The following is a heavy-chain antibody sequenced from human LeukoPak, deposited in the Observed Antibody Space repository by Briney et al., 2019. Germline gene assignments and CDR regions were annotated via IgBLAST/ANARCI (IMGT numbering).Heavy chain of an antibody. D-gene: IGHD3-10*01. V-gene: IGHV1-18*01. Sequence: ASVKVSCKASGYTFTSYGISWVRQAPGQGLEWMGWISAYNGNTNYAQKLQGRVTMTTDTPTSTAYMELRSLRSDDTAVYYCARGRPYGSGGYYFDYWGQGTLVTVSS. CDR2: ISAYNGNT. J-gene: IGHJ4*02. CDR1: GYTFTSYG. CDR3: ARGRPYGSGGYYFDY.